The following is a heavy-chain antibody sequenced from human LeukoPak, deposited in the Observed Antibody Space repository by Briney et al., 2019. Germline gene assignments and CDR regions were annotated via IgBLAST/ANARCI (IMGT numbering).Heavy chain of an antibody. CDR2: IYWDDDK. V-gene: IGHV2-5*02. CDR1: GFSLTTRGVG. CDR3: ALRPKSGANWFDP. D-gene: IGHD1-26*01. Sequence: SGPTLVKPTQTLTLTCSFSGFSLTTRGVGVAWIRQPPAKALEWLALIYWDDDKAYSPSLKHRLTITKDTSKNQVVLTMTNMDPVHTATYFCALRPKSGANWFDPWGQGTLVTVSS. J-gene: IGHJ5*02.